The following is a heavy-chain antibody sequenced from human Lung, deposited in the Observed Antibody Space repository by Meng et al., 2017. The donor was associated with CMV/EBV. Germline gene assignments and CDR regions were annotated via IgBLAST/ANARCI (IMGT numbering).Heavy chain of an antibody. D-gene: IGHD3-10*01. V-gene: IGHV4-59*01. CDR2: IYYSGST. Sequence: LXXTVSGGCFSTYYWSWIRQPPGKGLEWIGYIYYSGSTSYNPSLMSRVTISVDTSKNQFSLKLTSVTAADTAVYYCAGPMIRGPYDGFHIWGQGTMVTVSS. CDR3: AGPMIRGPYDGFHI. CDR1: GGCFSTYY. J-gene: IGHJ3*02.